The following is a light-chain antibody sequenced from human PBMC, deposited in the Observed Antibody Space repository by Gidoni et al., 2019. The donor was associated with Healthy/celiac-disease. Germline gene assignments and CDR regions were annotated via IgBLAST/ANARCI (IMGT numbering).Light chain of an antibody. Sequence: DIVMTQSPDSLALSLGERATINCKSSQSVLYSSNNKNYLAWYQQKPGQPPKLLIDWASTRESGVPDRFSGSGSGTDFTLTISSLQAEDVAVYYCQQYYSTLYTFGQGTKLEIK. CDR2: WAS. J-gene: IGKJ2*01. CDR1: QSVLYSSNNKNY. V-gene: IGKV4-1*01. CDR3: QQYYSTLYT.